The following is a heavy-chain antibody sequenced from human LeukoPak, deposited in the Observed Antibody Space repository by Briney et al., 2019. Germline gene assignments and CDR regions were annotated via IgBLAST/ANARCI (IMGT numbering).Heavy chain of an antibody. CDR2: VYYSGTT. CDR3: ARGVYIAAAQYAY. D-gene: IGHD6-13*01. CDR1: GGSISSYY. J-gene: IGHJ4*02. Sequence: SETLSLTCTVSGGSISSYYWSWIRQPPGKGLEWIGYVYYSGTTNYNPSLKSRVTISVDTSKNQFSLKLSSVTAADTAVYYCARGVYIAAAQYAYWGQGTLVTVSS. V-gene: IGHV4-59*01.